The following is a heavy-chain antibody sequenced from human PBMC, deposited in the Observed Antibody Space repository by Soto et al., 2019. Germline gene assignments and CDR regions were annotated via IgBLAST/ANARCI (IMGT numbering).Heavy chain of an antibody. Sequence: SVKVSCKASGGTFSSYAISWVRQAPGQGLEWMGGIIPIFGTANYAQKFQGRVTITADESTSTAYMELSSLRSEDTAVYYCARFYCISTSCYMGDYYYGMDVWGQGTTVTVSS. CDR1: GGTFSSYA. J-gene: IGHJ6*02. D-gene: IGHD2-2*02. CDR3: ARFYCISTSCYMGDYYYGMDV. V-gene: IGHV1-69*13. CDR2: IIPIFGTA.